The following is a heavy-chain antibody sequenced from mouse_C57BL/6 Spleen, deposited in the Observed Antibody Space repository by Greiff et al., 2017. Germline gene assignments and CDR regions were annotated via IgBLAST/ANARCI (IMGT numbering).Heavy chain of an antibody. CDR3: ARGGYDGYFDY. J-gene: IGHJ2*01. Sequence: EVKLQESGPELVKPGASVKIPCKASGYTFTDYNMDWVKQSHGKSLEWIGDINPDNGGTIYNQKFKGKATLTVDKSSSTAYMELRSLTSEDTADYCGARGGYDGYFDYWGQGTTLTVSS. CDR2: INPDNGGT. V-gene: IGHV1-18*01. D-gene: IGHD2-2*01. CDR1: GYTFTDYN.